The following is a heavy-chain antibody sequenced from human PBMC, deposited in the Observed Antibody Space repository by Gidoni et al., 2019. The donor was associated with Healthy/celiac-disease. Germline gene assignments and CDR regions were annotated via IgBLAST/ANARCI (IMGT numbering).Heavy chain of an antibody. V-gene: IGHV5-51*01. Sequence: VQLVTSGEGATKTGKSLKITCKGAGYSFTSYGLGWVRQMPGQGLEWIGNIYPGDSATRYGPSFHGRVTIAADKSICTAYLQWSSLKASDTAMYYCARLGAAAFQHWGQGTLVTVSS. J-gene: IGHJ1*01. CDR2: IYPGDSAT. D-gene: IGHD3-10*01. CDR3: ARLGAAAFQH. CDR1: GYSFTSYG.